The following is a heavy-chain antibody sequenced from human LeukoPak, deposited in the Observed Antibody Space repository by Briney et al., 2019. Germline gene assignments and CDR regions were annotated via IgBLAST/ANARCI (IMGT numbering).Heavy chain of an antibody. J-gene: IGHJ6*03. Sequence: PGGSLRLSCAASGFTFSSYSMNWVRQAPGKGLEWVSSISSSSSYIYYADSVKDRFTISRDNAKNSLYLQMNSLRAEDTAVYYCARDEGYYYYMDVWGKGTTVTVSS. CDR3: ARDEGYYYYMDV. CDR2: ISSSSSYI. V-gene: IGHV3-21*01. CDR1: GFTFSSYS.